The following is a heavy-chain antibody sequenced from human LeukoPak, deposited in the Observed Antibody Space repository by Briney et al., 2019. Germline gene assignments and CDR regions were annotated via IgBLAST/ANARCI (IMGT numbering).Heavy chain of an antibody. Sequence: ASVKVSCKASGYTFTSYDINWVRQATGQGLEWMGWMNPNSGNTGYAQKFQGRVTITGNTSISTAYMELSSLRSEDTAVYYCAVYCSSTSCYRTPDAFDIWGQGTMVTVSS. CDR2: MNPNSGNT. V-gene: IGHV1-8*03. CDR3: AVYCSSTSCYRTPDAFDI. D-gene: IGHD2-2*02. CDR1: GYTFTSYD. J-gene: IGHJ3*02.